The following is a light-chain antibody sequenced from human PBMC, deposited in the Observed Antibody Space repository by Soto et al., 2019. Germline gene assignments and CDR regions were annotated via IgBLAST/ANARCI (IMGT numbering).Light chain of an antibody. Sequence: EIVLTQSPATLSLSPGERATLSCRASQSVSSSLAWYQQKLGQAPRLLIYEASDRATGIPARFSGSGSGTEFTLTISSLQPEDFATYFCLQHNNYPPTFGQGTKVDIK. CDR2: EAS. J-gene: IGKJ1*01. V-gene: IGKV3-11*01. CDR3: LQHNNYPPT. CDR1: QSVSSS.